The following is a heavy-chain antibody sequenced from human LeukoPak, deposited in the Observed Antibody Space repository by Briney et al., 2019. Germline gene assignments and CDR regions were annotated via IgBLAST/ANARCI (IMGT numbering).Heavy chain of an antibody. CDR3: AKGLYSGSYPYFDY. CDR2: ISGSGGST. V-gene: IGHV3-23*01. D-gene: IGHD1-26*01. Sequence: GGSLRLSCAASGFTFSSYAMSWVRLAPGKGLEWVSAISGSGGSTYYADSVKGRFTISRDNSKNTMYLQMNSLRAEDTAVYYCAKGLYSGSYPYFDYWGQGTLVTVSS. J-gene: IGHJ4*02. CDR1: GFTFSSYA.